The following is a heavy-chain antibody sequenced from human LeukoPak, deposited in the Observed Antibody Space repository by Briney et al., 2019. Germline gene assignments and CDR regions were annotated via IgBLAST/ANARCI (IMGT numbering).Heavy chain of an antibody. V-gene: IGHV4-59*02. CDR3: PRVRVGGTFYYFDY. D-gene: IGHD2/OR15-2a*01. Sequence: SETLSLTCTVSGASVSSYYWSWIRQPPGKGLEWIGYIYYSGNTNYNPSLDSRATLSVDTSKNQFSLRLTSVTAADTAVYYCPRVRVGGTFYYFDYWGQGTLVTVSS. CDR2: IYYSGNT. J-gene: IGHJ4*02. CDR1: GASVSSYY.